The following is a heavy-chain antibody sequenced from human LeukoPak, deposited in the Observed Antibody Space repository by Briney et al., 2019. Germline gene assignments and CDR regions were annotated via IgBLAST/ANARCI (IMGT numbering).Heavy chain of an antibody. CDR3: AKAGTYRFDP. CDR2: ISGSGDST. D-gene: IGHD3-10*01. Sequence: GGSLRLSCAASGSTFTSYPMTWVRQAPGKGLEWVSAISGSGDSTYYADSVKGRFTISRDNSKNTLYLQMNSLRADDTAVYYCAKAGTYRFDPWGQGTLVTVSS. V-gene: IGHV3-23*01. J-gene: IGHJ5*02. CDR1: GSTFTSYP.